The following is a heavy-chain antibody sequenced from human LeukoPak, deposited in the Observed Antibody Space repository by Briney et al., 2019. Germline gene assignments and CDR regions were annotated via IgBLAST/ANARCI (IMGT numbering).Heavy chain of an antibody. CDR2: ISSSSSYI. V-gene: IGHV3-21*01. CDR1: GFTFIRYS. CDR3: ARDRYSSSWSHDY. J-gene: IGHJ4*02. D-gene: IGHD6-13*01. Sequence: GGSLRLSCAASGFTFIRYSMNWVRQAPGKGLEWVSSISSSSSYISYADSVKGRFTISRDNAKNSLYLQMNSLRAEDTAVYYCARDRYSSSWSHDYWGQGTLVTVSS.